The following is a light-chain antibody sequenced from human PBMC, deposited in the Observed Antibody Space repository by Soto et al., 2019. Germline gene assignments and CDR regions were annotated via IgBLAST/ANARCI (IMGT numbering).Light chain of an antibody. J-gene: IGKJ1*01. V-gene: IGKV1-5*01. CDR2: DAS. CDR3: QQYNRYCT. Sequence: DIQMTQSPSTLSASVGDRVTITCRASQSISSWLAWYQQKPGKAPKLLIYDASSLESGVPSRFSGSGSGTEFTLTISSLQPDDFATYYCQQYNRYCTFGQGTKVDIK. CDR1: QSISSW.